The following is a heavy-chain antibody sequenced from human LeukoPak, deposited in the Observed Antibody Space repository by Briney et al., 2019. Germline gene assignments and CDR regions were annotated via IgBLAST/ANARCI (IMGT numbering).Heavy chain of an antibody. V-gene: IGHV1-8*01. Sequence: ASVKXXCKASXXTFTSYDINWVRQATGQGLEGMGWMNPXSGNTGYAQKFQGRVTMTRNSSISKDYMEMRRLRSGDTAVYYCARGPSYVVTFGGVINWFDPWGQGTLVTVSS. CDR2: MNPXSGNT. D-gene: IGHD3-16*01. CDR1: XXTFTSYD. CDR3: ARGPSYVVTFGGVINWFDP. J-gene: IGHJ5*02.